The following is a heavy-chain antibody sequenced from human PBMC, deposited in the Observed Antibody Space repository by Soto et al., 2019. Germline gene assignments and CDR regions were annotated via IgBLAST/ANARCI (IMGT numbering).Heavy chain of an antibody. CDR3: ARSASGSFDDAFDI. Sequence: GGSLRLSCAASGFTFSSYGMHWVRQAPGKGLEWVAVIWYDGSNKYYADSVKGRFTISRDNSKNTLHLQMNSLRAEDTAVYYCARSASGSFDDAFDIWGQGTMVTVSS. J-gene: IGHJ3*02. V-gene: IGHV3-33*01. D-gene: IGHD1-26*01. CDR2: IWYDGSNK. CDR1: GFTFSSYG.